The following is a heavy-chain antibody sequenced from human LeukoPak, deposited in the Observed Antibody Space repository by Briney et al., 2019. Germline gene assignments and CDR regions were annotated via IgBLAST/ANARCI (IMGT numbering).Heavy chain of an antibody. CDR3: ARDRSTIFGVVTIDY. J-gene: IGHJ4*02. Sequence: ASVKVSCKASGYIFTNYYIHWARQAPGQGLEWMGVINPSGGSTNYAQKFQGRVTMTRDMSTSTAYMELSSLRSEDTAVYYCARDRSTIFGVVTIDYWGQGTLVTVSS. CDR2: INPSGGST. CDR1: GYIFTNYY. D-gene: IGHD3-3*01. V-gene: IGHV1-46*01.